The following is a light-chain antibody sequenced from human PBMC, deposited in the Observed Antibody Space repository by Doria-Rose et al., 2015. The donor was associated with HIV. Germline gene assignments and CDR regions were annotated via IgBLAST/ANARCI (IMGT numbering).Light chain of an antibody. CDR3: HQYASSRT. J-gene: IGKJ1*01. CDR2: GAS. Sequence: EIVLTQSPGTLSLSPGERATLSCRASQSVSANYLAWYQQRPGQSPRLLIYGASSRATDIPDRFSGSGSGTDFTLTISRLEPEDFAVHYCHQYASSRTFGQGTKVEIK. V-gene: IGKV3-20*01. CDR1: QSVSANY.